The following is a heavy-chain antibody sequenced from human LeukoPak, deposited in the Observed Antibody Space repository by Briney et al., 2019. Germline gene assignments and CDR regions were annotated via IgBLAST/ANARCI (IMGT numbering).Heavy chain of an antibody. CDR1: GFIFNTYA. V-gene: IGHV3-74*01. J-gene: IGHJ6*03. D-gene: IGHD2-15*01. Sequence: GGSLRLSCAACGFIFNTYAMSWVRQAPGKGLEWISRINSDGSSTSYADSVKGRFTISRDNAKNTLYLQMNSLRAEDTAVYYCARDCSGGSCYYYYMDVWGKGTTVTVSS. CDR2: INSDGSST. CDR3: ARDCSGGSCYYYYMDV.